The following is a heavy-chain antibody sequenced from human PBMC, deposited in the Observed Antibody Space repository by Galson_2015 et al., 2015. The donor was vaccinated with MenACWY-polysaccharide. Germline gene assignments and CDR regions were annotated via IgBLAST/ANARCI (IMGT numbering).Heavy chain of an antibody. J-gene: IGHJ4*02. CDR2: IDWDDDK. CDR3: ARGRFFPHKYNMDV. V-gene: IGHV2-70*01. D-gene: IGHD3-3*01. Sequence: PALVKPTQTLTLTCTFSGFSLSNSGTCVTWIRQPPGKALEWLALIDWDDDKYYTTSLGTRLSISKDTSTNQVVLTMTNMGPEDTASYYCARGRFFPHKYNMDVWGQGTLVTVSS. CDR1: GFSLSNSGTC.